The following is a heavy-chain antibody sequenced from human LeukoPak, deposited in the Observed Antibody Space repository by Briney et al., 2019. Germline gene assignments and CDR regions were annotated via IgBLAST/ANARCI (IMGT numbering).Heavy chain of an antibody. CDR3: ARGSYSLGGFDY. CDR2: ISSDGSDT. J-gene: IGHJ4*02. D-gene: IGHD6-13*01. Sequence: PGGSLRLSCAASGITFSSYWMHWVRQAPGKGLVWLSRISSDGSDTNYADSVKGRFTISRDNAKNTLYLPMNSLRAEDTAVYYCARGSYSLGGFDYWGQGTLVTVSS. V-gene: IGHV3-74*01. CDR1: GITFSSYW.